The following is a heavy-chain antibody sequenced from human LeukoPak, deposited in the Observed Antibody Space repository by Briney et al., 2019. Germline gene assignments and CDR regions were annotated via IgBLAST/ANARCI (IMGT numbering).Heavy chain of an antibody. Sequence: SETLSLTCAVYGGSFSGYYWSWIRQPPGKGLEWIGEINHSGSTNYNPSLKSRVTISVDTSKNQFSLKLSSVTAADTAVYSCARVLGYYYGSGSYGYFDYWGQGTLVTVSS. CDR1: GGSFSGYY. V-gene: IGHV4-34*01. CDR3: ARVLGYYYGSGSYGYFDY. D-gene: IGHD3-10*01. J-gene: IGHJ4*02. CDR2: INHSGST.